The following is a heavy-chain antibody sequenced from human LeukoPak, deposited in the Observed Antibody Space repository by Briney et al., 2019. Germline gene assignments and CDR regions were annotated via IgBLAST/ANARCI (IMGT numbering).Heavy chain of an antibody. Sequence: SETLSLTCSVPGGSISSGDYFWTWIRQPPGKGLEYIGYIYYSGTTYYNPSLKSRITMSVDMSANQFSLRLTSVSAADTAVYYRTRAYWIGFHFDSWGQGILVSVSS. V-gene: IGHV4-30-4*01. CDR1: GGSISSGDYF. CDR3: TRAYWIGFHFDS. CDR2: IYYSGTT. J-gene: IGHJ4*02. D-gene: IGHD3-3*01.